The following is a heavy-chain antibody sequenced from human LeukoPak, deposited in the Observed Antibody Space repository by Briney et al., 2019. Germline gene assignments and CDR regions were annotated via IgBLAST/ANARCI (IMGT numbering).Heavy chain of an antibody. V-gene: IGHV4-61*02. J-gene: IGHJ5*02. CDR2: MYTSGST. CDR3: ARSPSYTIFGVVTYWFDP. CDR1: GGSISSGSYY. Sequence: SQTLSLTCTVSGGSISSGSYYWSWIRQPARRGMEWIGRMYTSGSTNYNPSLKSRVTISVDTSKIQLSLKLSSVTAADTAVYYCARSPSYTIFGVVTYWFDPWGQGTLVTVSS. D-gene: IGHD3-3*01.